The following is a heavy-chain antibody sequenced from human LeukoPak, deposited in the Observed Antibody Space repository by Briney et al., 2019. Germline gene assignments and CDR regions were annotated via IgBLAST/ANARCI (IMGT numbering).Heavy chain of an antibody. J-gene: IGHJ6*03. CDR2: IWNDGRSE. Sequence: PGGSLRLSRAPSGFMFRDCGMHGVRQAPGKGLEWVSFIWNDGRSEHYADSVQGRFSVSRDNSDNTLYLHMTNLRPDDTAVYYCAKDPGATAWGYYMDVWGTGTTVTVSS. D-gene: IGHD7-27*01. CDR1: GFMFRDCG. V-gene: IGHV3-30*02. CDR3: AKDPGATAWGYYMDV.